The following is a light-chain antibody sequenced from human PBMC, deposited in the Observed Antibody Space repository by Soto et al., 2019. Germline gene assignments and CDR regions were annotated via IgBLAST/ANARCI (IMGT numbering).Light chain of an antibody. CDR1: SSNIGNNY. Sequence: VLTQPPSVSAAPGQKVTISCSGSSSNIGNNYVSWYQHLPGTAPKLLIYDNDKRPSGIPDRFSGSKSGTSATLGITGLQTGDEADYYCATWDTSLSAGGVFGTGTKVTV. CDR3: ATWDTSLSAGGV. J-gene: IGLJ1*01. V-gene: IGLV1-51*01. CDR2: DND.